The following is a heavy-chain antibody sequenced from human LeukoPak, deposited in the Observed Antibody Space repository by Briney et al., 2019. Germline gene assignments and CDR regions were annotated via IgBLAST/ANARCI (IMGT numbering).Heavy chain of an antibody. V-gene: IGHV1-2*06. CDR1: GYTFTGYY. CDR2: INPNSGGT. J-gene: IGHJ6*03. CDR3: ARGWAQFGSHYYYYMDV. D-gene: IGHD3-16*01. Sequence: EASVKVSCKASGYTFTGYYMHWVRQAPGQGLEWMGRINPNSGGTNYAQKFQGRVTMTRDTSISTAYMELSRLRSDDTAVYYCARGWAQFGSHYYYYMDVWGKGTTVAVSS.